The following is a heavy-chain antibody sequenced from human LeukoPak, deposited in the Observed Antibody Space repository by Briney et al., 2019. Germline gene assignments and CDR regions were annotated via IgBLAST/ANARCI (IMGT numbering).Heavy chain of an antibody. J-gene: IGHJ3*02. CDR3: ARDCSGGSCYGAFDI. V-gene: IGHV4-30-4*08. CDR1: GGSISSSRYY. Sequence: RPSETLSLTCTVSGGSISSSRYYWGWIRQPPGKGLEWIGYIYDSGSTYYNPSLKSRITISVDTSENRFSLKLSSVTATDTAVYYCARDCSGGSCYGAFDIWGQGTMVTVSS. CDR2: IYDSGST. D-gene: IGHD2-15*01.